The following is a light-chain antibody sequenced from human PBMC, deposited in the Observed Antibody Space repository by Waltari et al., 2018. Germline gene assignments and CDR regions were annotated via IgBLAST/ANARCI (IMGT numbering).Light chain of an antibody. Sequence: DVVLTQSPLSLPVTLGQSASLSCRSSQSLVHSNGNTYLNWFHQRPGQSPRRLIYLVSNRDSGVPARFSGSGSDTDFTLKINRVEAEDVGIYYCLQGTHWPPHTFGQGTKVEI. V-gene: IGKV2-30*02. CDR2: LVS. J-gene: IGKJ2*01. CDR1: QSLVHSNGNTY. CDR3: LQGTHWPPHT.